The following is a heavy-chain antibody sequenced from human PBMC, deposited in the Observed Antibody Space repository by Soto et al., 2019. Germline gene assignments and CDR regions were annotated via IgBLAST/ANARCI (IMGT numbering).Heavy chain of an antibody. CDR3: ARIWGIAARQGPLTFDF. J-gene: IGHJ4*02. V-gene: IGHV4-30-2*01. Sequence: PSETLSLTCAVSGGSISSGGYSWSWIRQPPGKGLEWIWYIYHSGSTYYNPSLKSRFTISVDTSKNQFSLTLSSVTAADTAVYYCARIWGIAARQGPLTFDFWGQGTLVTVSS. D-gene: IGHD6-6*01. CDR2: IYHSGST. CDR1: GGSISSGGYS.